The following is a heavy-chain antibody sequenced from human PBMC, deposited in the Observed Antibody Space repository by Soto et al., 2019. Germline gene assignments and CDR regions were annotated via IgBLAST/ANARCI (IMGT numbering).Heavy chain of an antibody. J-gene: IGHJ4*02. CDR1: GFTFNAAW. CDR3: TAALPDWGAYAFDY. V-gene: IGHV3-15*07. D-gene: IGHD3-16*01. CDR2: IKSKVNGGTI. Sequence: EVQLAESGGDLVKPGGSLRLSCAASGFTFNAAWMNWVRQTPGKGLEWVGRIKSKVNGGTIDYAAPVKGRFTISRDDSKNPLYLEMNSLKTEDTAVYYCTAALPDWGAYAFDYWGQGTLVTVSS.